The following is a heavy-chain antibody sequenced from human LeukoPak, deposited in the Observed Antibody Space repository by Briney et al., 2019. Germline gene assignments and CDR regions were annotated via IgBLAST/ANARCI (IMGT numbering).Heavy chain of an antibody. V-gene: IGHV1-18*01. Sequence: ASVTVSCKASGYTFTSYGISWVRQAPGQGLEWMGWISAYNGNTNYAQKLQGRVTMTTDTSTSTAYMELRSLRSDDTAVYYCASQRGYSYGPYYYYYGMDVWGQGTTVTVSS. CDR3: ASQRGYSYGPYYYYYGMDV. CDR1: GYTFTSYG. CDR2: ISAYNGNT. J-gene: IGHJ6*02. D-gene: IGHD5-18*01.